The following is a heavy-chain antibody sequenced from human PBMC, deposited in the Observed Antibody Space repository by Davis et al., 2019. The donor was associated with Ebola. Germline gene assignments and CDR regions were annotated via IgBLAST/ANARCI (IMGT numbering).Heavy chain of an antibody. D-gene: IGHD3-10*01. CDR3: AKASSYPLTGAFDV. J-gene: IGHJ3*01. V-gene: IGHV3-30-3*01. Sequence: SLKISCAASEFTFTTYVMHWVRQAPGKGLEWVAVISYDGDNRYYADSVKGRFTISRDNSKNTLYLQMNSLRVEDTAVYYCAKASSYPLTGAFDVWGRGAMVTVSS. CDR2: ISYDGDNR. CDR1: EFTFTTYV.